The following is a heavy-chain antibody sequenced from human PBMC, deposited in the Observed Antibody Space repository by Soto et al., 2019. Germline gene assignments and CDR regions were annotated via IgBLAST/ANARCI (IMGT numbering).Heavy chain of an antibody. Sequence: GGSLRLSXAASGFTFSSYAMHWVRQAPGKGLEWVAVISYDGSNKFYADSVKGRFTISRDNSKNTLYLQMNSLRAEDTAVYYCAREEGTAMVPDYFDYWGQGTLVTVSS. D-gene: IGHD5-18*01. CDR3: AREEGTAMVPDYFDY. CDR2: ISYDGSNK. CDR1: GFTFSSYA. V-gene: IGHV3-30-3*01. J-gene: IGHJ4*02.